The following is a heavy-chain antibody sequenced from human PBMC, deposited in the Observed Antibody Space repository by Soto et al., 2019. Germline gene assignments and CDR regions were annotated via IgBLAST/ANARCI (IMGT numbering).Heavy chain of an antibody. Sequence: SETLSLTCTVSGGSISSYYWSWIRQPPGKGLEWIGYIYYSGSTNYNPSLKSRVTISVDTSKNQFSLKLSSVTAADTAVYYCARVNPYGDYCDDWGQGTLVTVSS. J-gene: IGHJ4*02. D-gene: IGHD4-17*01. CDR1: GGSISSYY. V-gene: IGHV4-59*01. CDR2: IYYSGST. CDR3: ARVNPYGDYCDD.